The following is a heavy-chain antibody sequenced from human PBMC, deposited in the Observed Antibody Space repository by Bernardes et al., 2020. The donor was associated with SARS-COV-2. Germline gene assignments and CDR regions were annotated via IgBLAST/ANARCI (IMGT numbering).Heavy chain of an antibody. D-gene: IGHD2-2*02. CDR3: ARDTLSGYTSAPDRFNP. J-gene: IGHJ5*02. CDR1: GYPFTSYG. CDR2: ISTYSGDT. V-gene: IGHV1-18*01. Sequence: ASVKVSCKTSGYPFTSYGLSWVRQAPGQGPEWLGWISTYSGDTNYEEKFRDRVTVTRDISTTTVYMELRSLRSDDSAVYYCARDTLSGYTSAPDRFNPWGQGTLVTVSS.